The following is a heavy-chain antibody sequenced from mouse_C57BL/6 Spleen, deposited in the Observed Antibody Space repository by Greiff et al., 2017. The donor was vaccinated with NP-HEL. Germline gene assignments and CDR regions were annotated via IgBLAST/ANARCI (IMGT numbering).Heavy chain of an antibody. J-gene: IGHJ4*01. CDR3: TRGGFYYYGSSYNYYAMDY. Sequence: EVKLVESGEGLVKPGGSLKLSCAASGFTFSSYAMSWVRQTPEKRLEWVAYISSGGDYIYYADTVKGRFTISRDNARNTLYLQMSSLKSEDTAMYYCTRGGFYYYGSSYNYYAMDYWGQGTSVTVSS. V-gene: IGHV5-9-1*02. CDR1: GFTFSSYA. D-gene: IGHD1-1*01. CDR2: ISSGGDYI.